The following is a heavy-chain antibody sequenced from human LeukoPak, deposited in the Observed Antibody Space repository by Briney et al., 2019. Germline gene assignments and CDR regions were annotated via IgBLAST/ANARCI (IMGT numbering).Heavy chain of an antibody. V-gene: IGHV1-24*01. CDR2: FDPEDGET. CDR1: GYTLTELS. D-gene: IGHD3-3*01. CDR3: ARDGVTIFGVVAHRLYNWFDP. J-gene: IGHJ5*02. Sequence: ASVKVSCKVSGYTLTELSMHWVRQAPGKGLEWMGGFDPEDGETIYAQKFQGRVTMTEDTSTDTAYMELSSLRSEDTAVYYCARDGVTIFGVVAHRLYNWFDPWGQGTLVTVSS.